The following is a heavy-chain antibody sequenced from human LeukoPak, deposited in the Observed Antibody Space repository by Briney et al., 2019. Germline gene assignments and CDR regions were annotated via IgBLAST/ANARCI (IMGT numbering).Heavy chain of an antibody. V-gene: IGHV3-23*01. CDR2: ISGSGGST. D-gene: IGHD3-3*01. CDR3: AREYDFWSGYKDY. CDR1: RFTFSSYA. Sequence: PGGSLRLSCVASRFTFSSYAMSWVRQAPGKGLEWVSGISGSGGSTYYADSVKGHFTISRDNSKNTLYLRMHSLRAEDTAIYYCAREYDFWSGYKDYWGQGILVTVSS. J-gene: IGHJ4*02.